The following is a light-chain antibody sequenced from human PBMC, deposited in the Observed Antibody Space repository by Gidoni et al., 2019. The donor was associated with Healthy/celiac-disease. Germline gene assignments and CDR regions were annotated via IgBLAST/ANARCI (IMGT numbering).Light chain of an antibody. CDR3: ISYTSSSTRV. Sequence: QSALTQPASGSGSPGQSITISCTAPSRAVGGDTYVSWYQQHPGKAPRLLISDVRNRPSGVSNRSSGSKSGNTASLTISGLQAEDEAEYYCISYTSSSTRVFGGGTKLTVL. CDR1: SRAVGGDTY. CDR2: DVR. V-gene: IGLV2-14*03. J-gene: IGLJ3*02.